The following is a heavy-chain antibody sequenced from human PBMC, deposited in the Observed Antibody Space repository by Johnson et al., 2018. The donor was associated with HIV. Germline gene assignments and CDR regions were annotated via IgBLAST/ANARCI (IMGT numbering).Heavy chain of an antibody. J-gene: IGHJ3*02. Sequence: QVQLVESGGGLVKPGGSLRLSCAASGFTFSSYAMHWVRQAPGKGLEWVAVISYDGSNKYYADSVKGRFTISRDNSKNTLYLQMNSLRAEDTAVYYCARGGGYSIAAPSDGFDIWGQGTLVTVSS. V-gene: IGHV3-30-3*01. CDR2: ISYDGSNK. CDR1: GFTFSSYA. D-gene: IGHD6-6*01. CDR3: ARGGGYSIAAPSDGFDI.